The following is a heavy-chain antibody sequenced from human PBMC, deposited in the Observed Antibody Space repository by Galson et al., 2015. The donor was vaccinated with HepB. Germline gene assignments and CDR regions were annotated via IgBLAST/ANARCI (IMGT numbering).Heavy chain of an antibody. J-gene: IGHJ4*02. Sequence: SLRLSCAASGFTFSSSGMHWVRQAPGKGLEWVAVKSYDGSNKYYADSVKGRFTISRDNAKNTLYLQMNSLRAEDTAVYYCAKDSSGSPGVFDYWGQGTLVTVSS. V-gene: IGHV3-30*18. CDR1: GFTFSSSG. CDR2: KSYDGSNK. D-gene: IGHD1-26*01. CDR3: AKDSSGSPGVFDY.